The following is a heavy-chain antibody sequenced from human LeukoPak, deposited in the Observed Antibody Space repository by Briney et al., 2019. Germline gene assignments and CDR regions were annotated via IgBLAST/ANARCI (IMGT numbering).Heavy chain of an antibody. CDR3: ARAPSPTSYGMDV. J-gene: IGHJ6*02. V-gene: IGHV1-8*01. CDR2: MNPNSGNT. CDR1: GYTFSSYD. D-gene: IGHD2-2*01. Sequence: GASVKVSCKASGYTFSSYDVNWVRQATGQGLEWMGWMNPNSGNTGYAQEFQGRVTMTRNTSINTAYMEVSGLRSEDTAVYYCARAPSPTSYGMDVWGQGTTVTVSS.